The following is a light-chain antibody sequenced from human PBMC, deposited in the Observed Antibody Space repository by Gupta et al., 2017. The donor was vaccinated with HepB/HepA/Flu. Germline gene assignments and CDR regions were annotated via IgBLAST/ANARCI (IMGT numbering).Light chain of an antibody. CDR3: QQYKNWPPKT. Sequence: DIVMTQSPATLSVSPGERATLSCRASQSVSSNLAWYQQKPGQAPRLLIYGASTRATGIPARFSGSGCGTEFTLTISSRQSEDFAVYYCQQYKNWPPKTFGQGTKVEIK. J-gene: IGKJ1*01. CDR2: GAS. CDR1: QSVSSN. V-gene: IGKV3-15*01.